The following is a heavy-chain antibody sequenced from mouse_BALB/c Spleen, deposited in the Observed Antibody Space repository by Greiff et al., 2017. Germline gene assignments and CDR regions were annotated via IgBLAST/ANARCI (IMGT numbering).Heavy chain of an antibody. CDR3: TRETGSSYAMDY. J-gene: IGHJ4*01. Sequence: QVQLQQSGAALVKPGASVKLSCKASGFTFTSYYMYWVKQRPGQGLEWIGEINPSNGGTNFNGKFKSKATLTVDKSSSTAYMQLSSLTSEDSAVYYCTRETGSSYAMDYWGQGNSVTVSS. V-gene: IGHV1S81*02. D-gene: IGHD1-1*01. CDR1: GFTFTSYY. CDR2: INPSNGGT.